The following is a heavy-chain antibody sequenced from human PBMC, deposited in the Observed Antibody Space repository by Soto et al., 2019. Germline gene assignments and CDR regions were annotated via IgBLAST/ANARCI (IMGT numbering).Heavy chain of an antibody. V-gene: IGHV3-73*01. CDR2: IRSKANSYAT. CDR1: GFTFSGSA. D-gene: IGHD4-17*01. Sequence: GGSLRLSCAASGFTFSGSAMHWVRQASGKGLEWVGRIRSKANSYATAYAASVKGRFTISRDDSKNTAYLQMNSLKTEDTAVYYCTRHSGKDGDPIYYYYYYMDVWGKGTTVTVSS. CDR3: TRHSGKDGDPIYYYYYYMDV. J-gene: IGHJ6*03.